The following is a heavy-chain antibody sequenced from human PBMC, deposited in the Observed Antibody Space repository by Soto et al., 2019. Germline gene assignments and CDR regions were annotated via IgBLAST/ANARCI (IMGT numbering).Heavy chain of an antibody. D-gene: IGHD1-1*01. J-gene: IGHJ6*03. CDR2: ISTSSSTI. CDR3: ARGTVQYYYYYMDV. CDR1: GFTFSSYS. V-gene: IGHV3-48*01. Sequence: EVQLVESGGGLVQPGGSLRLSCAASGFTFSSYSMNWVRQAPGKGLEWVSYISTSSSTIYYADSVKGRFTISRDNAKNSLYQQMNSLRAEDTAVYYCARGTVQYYYYYMDVWGKGTTVTVSS.